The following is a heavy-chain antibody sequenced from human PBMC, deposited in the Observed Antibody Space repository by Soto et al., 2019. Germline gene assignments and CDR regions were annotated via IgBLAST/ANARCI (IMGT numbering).Heavy chain of an antibody. CDR1: GYTFTSYG. D-gene: IGHD2-2*01. V-gene: IGHV1-18*01. CDR2: ISASNGDT. CDR3: ARGGDIVVVPAAPGEYYYYYYYMDV. Sequence: QVQLVQSGAEVKKPGASVKVSCKASGYTFTSYGISWVRQAPGQELEWMGWISASNGDTNYAQKVQGRVTMPTDTATSTAYMELRSLRSDDTAVYYCARGGDIVVVPAAPGEYYYYYYYMDVWGKGTTVTVSS. J-gene: IGHJ6*03.